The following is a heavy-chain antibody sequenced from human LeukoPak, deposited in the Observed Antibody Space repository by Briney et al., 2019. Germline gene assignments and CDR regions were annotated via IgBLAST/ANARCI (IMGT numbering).Heavy chain of an antibody. V-gene: IGHV1-69*06. CDR1: RGSLSSYA. CDR2: IIPIFGTP. Sequence: SVKVSRKHSRGSLSSYALSGLRQAPGQGLDWMGRIIPIFGTPNYAQKFQGRVTITADKSTSTAYMELSSLRAEDTAVYYCARERYYYDSIGYSGDIWGQGTMVTVSS. J-gene: IGHJ3*02. CDR3: ARERYYYDSIGYSGDI. D-gene: IGHD3-22*01.